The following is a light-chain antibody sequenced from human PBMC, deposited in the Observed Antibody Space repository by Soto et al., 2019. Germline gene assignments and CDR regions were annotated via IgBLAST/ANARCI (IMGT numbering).Light chain of an antibody. Sequence: QSALTQPPSVSGAPGQRVTISCTGSSSNIGARYDVHWYQCLPGTAPKLIIYEVRNRPSGISSRFSGSRSGNTASLTISGLQPEDEGDYYCSAYTARSTLVFGGGTKVTVL. CDR1: SSNIGARYD. J-gene: IGLJ3*02. V-gene: IGLV1-40*01. CDR2: EVR. CDR3: SAYTARSTLV.